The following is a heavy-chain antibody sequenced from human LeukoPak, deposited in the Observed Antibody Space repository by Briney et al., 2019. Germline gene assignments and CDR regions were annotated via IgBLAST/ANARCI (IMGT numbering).Heavy chain of an antibody. D-gene: IGHD3-22*01. CDR1: GYTFSSHG. CDR2: ISAYNDHT. CDR3: AIDGSGFYQDYFDP. Sequence: ASVKVSCKASGYTFSSHGVASARQAPGQGLEWMGWISAYNDHTNYAQKFQDRVTMTTDTSTSTVYMELRSLRSDDPAVYYCAIDGSGFYQDYFDPWGQGTLVTVSS. J-gene: IGHJ5*02. V-gene: IGHV1-18*01.